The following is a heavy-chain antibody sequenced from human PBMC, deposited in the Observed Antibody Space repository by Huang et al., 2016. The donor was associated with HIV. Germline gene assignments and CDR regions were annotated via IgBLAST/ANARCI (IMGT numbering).Heavy chain of an antibody. CDR1: GNSFSNSW. V-gene: IGHV5-51*01. CDR3: STKITGPFFFAFDI. J-gene: IGHJ3*02. Sequence: EVQLVQSGAEVKKPGEYLKISCMGYGNSFSNSWIAWVRQMPGKGLEWMEISYPGDSETISSPSFQGQCTISADKSISTAYLQWSSLKASDSATYYCSTKITGPFFFAFDIWGQGTMVTVSS. CDR2: SYPGDSET. D-gene: IGHD7-27*01.